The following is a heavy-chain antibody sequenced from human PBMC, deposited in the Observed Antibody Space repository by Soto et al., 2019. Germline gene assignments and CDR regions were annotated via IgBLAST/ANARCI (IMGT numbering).Heavy chain of an antibody. Sequence: QVQLQESGPGLVKPSQTLSLTCTVSGGSISSGDYYWSWIRQPPGTGLEWIGYIYYSGSTYYNPSLKTRVTISVDTSKNQFSLKLSSVTAADTAVYYCARDTGSSGYYPDAFDIWGQGTMVTVSS. CDR1: GGSISSGDYY. D-gene: IGHD3-22*01. V-gene: IGHV4-30-4*01. J-gene: IGHJ3*02. CDR3: ARDTGSSGYYPDAFDI. CDR2: IYYSGST.